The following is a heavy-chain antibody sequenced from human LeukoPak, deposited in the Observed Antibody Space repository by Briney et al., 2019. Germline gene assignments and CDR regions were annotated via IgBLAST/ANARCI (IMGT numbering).Heavy chain of an antibody. CDR3: ARDVGGSFLRLYYYYDMDV. CDR1: GGTFSSYA. Sequence: SVKVSCKASGGTFSSYAISWVRQAPGQGLEWMGGIIPIFGTANYAQKFQGRVTITTDESTSTAYMELSSLRSEDTAVYYCARDVGGSFLRLYYYYDMDVWGQGTTVTVSS. D-gene: IGHD1-26*01. V-gene: IGHV1-69*05. J-gene: IGHJ6*02. CDR2: IIPIFGTA.